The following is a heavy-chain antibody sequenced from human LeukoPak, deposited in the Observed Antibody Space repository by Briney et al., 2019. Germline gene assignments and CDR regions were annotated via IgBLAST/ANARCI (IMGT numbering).Heavy chain of an antibody. D-gene: IGHD4-17*01. CDR3: ARDAAYGYDRFDY. CDR2: INEDGSDK. Sequence: GGSLRLSCAASGFMFTDSWMAWVRQAPGKGLEWLANINEDGSDKNYVVALKGRFTISRDNAEKSLYLQMNSLRAEDTAIYYCARDAAYGYDRFDYWGQGTQVTVSS. CDR1: GFMFTDSW. V-gene: IGHV3-7*01. J-gene: IGHJ4*02.